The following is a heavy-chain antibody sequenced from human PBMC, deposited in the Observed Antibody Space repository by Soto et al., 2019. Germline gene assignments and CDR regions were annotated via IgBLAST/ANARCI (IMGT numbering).Heavy chain of an antibody. CDR2: ITRSGGST. J-gene: IGHJ4*02. CDR1: GFTFDNYG. V-gene: IGHV3-23*01. D-gene: IGHD3-22*01. CDR3: ARNYYDSGGGFDY. Sequence: GGSLRLSCAASGFTFDNYGITWVRQAPGKGLEWVSVITRSGGSTYYADSVKGRFTISRDNSKNTLYLQMNSLRAEDTAVYYCARNYYDSGGGFDYWGQGTLVTVSS.